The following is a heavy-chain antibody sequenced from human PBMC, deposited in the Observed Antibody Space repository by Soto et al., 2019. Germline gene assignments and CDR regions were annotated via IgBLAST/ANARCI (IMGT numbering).Heavy chain of an antibody. CDR3: ARYNILLWFGESQPGWFDP. V-gene: IGHV4-31*03. D-gene: IGHD3-10*01. Sequence: SETLSLTCTVAGGSISSGGFHWSWIRQHPGKGLEWIGYVHYSGNTFYNPSLKSRVSISADTSKNQLSLKVNSVTAADTAVYYCARYNILLWFGESQPGWFDPWGQGTLVTVSS. J-gene: IGHJ5*02. CDR1: GGSISSGGFH. CDR2: VHYSGNT.